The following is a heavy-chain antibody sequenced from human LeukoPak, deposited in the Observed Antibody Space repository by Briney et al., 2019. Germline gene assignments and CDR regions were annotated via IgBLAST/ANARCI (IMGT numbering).Heavy chain of an antibody. J-gene: IGHJ6*03. D-gene: IGHD3-3*01. CDR3: ARSKMYYDFSYYYMDV. CDR2: ISGSGGST. V-gene: IGHV3-23*01. Sequence: GGSLRLSCAASGFTFSSYAMSWVRQAPGKGLEWVSAISGSGGSTYYADSVKGRFTISRDNSKNTLHLQMNSLRAEDTAVYYCARSKMYYDFSYYYMDVWGKGTTVTVSS. CDR1: GFTFSSYA.